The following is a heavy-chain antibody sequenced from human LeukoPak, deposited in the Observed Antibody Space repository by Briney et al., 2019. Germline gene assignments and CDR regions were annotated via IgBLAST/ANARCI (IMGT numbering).Heavy chain of an antibody. Sequence: GGSLRLSCAASGFTFDDYAMHWVRQAPGKGLEWVSGISWNSGSIGYADSVKGRFTISRDNAKNSLYLQMNSLRVEDTATYYCAVDAHSATDPATAMVIGMDYWGQGTLVTVPS. D-gene: IGHD5-18*01. CDR1: GFTFDDYA. V-gene: IGHV3-9*01. CDR2: ISWNSGSI. J-gene: IGHJ4*02. CDR3: AVDAHSATDPATAMVIGMDY.